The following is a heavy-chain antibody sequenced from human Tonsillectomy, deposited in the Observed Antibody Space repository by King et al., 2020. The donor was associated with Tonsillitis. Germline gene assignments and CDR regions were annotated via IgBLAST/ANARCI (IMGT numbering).Heavy chain of an antibody. CDR1: GGSISSSSYY. V-gene: IGHV4-39*01. J-gene: IGHJ6*03. CDR3: ARQGYYYYYYMDV. Sequence: QLQESGPGLVKPSETLSLTCTVSGGSISSSSYYWGWIRQPPGKGLEWIGSIYYSGSTYYNPSLKSRVTISVDTSKNQFSLKLSSVTAADTAVYYCARQGYYYYYYMDVWGEGTTVTVSS. CDR2: IYYSGST.